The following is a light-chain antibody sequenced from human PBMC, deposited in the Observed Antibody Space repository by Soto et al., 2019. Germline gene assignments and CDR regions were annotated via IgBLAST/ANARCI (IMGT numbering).Light chain of an antibody. Sequence: QSVLTQPASVSGSPGQSITISCTGTSSDIGTYNYVSWYQQHPGKAPKLMIYDVSNRPSGVSNRFSGSKSGSTASPTISGFQAEDEADYYCNSYTTSTTFVFGTGAKVTVL. CDR3: NSYTTSTTFV. V-gene: IGLV2-14*01. CDR1: SSDIGTYNY. J-gene: IGLJ1*01. CDR2: DVS.